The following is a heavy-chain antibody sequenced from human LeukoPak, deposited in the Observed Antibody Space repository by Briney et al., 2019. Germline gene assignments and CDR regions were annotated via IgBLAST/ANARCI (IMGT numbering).Heavy chain of an antibody. Sequence: PSETLSLTCTVSGYSISSGYYWGWIQQPPGKGLEWIGNFFHSGSTYYNPSLKSRATISVDTSKNQFSLKVTSVTAADTAVYYCARDEAAAGTGFDYWGQGTLVTVSS. CDR2: FFHSGST. J-gene: IGHJ4*02. CDR1: GYSISSGYY. V-gene: IGHV4-38-2*02. CDR3: ARDEAAAGTGFDY. D-gene: IGHD6-13*01.